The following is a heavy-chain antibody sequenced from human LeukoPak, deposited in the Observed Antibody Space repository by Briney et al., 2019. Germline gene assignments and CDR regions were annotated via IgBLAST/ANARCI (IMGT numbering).Heavy chain of an antibody. CDR2: IYPADSDT. CDR3: ARLFRGSEHYLDY. Sequence: GESLKISCQNSGYRFTSYWIGWVRQMPGKGLDWMGIIYPADSDTRYSPSFQGQATISADKSISTTYLQWSSLKASDTATYYCARLFRGSEHYLDYWGQGTLVTVSS. D-gene: IGHD3-3*01. CDR1: GYRFTSYW. V-gene: IGHV5-51*01. J-gene: IGHJ4*02.